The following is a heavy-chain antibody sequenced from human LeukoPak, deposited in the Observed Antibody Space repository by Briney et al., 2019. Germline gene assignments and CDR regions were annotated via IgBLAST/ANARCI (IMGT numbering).Heavy chain of an antibody. CDR2: IYHSGST. CDR3: ARAEYYYDSSGQRGPRGWFDP. V-gene: IGHV4-30-2*01. D-gene: IGHD3-22*01. J-gene: IGHJ5*02. CDR1: GGSISSGGYS. Sequence: PSQTLSLTCAVSGGSISSGGYSWSWIRQPPGKGLEWIGYIYHSGSTYYNPSLKSRVTISVDRSKNQFSLKLSSVTAADTAVYYCARAEYYYDSSGQRGPRGWFDPWGQGTLVTVSS.